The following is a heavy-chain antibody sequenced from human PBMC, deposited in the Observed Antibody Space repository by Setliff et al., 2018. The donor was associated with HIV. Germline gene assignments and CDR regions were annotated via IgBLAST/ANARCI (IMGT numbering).Heavy chain of an antibody. J-gene: IGHJ4*02. CDR1: GFTFSDHY. CDR2: SKNKFNSFTT. CDR3: ARKQGTSFGHGFDY. D-gene: IGHD2-2*01. Sequence: GGSLRLSCAASGFTFSDHYMDWVRQAPGKGLEWVGRSKNKFNSFTTEYAASVKGRFTISRDDSKNSLYLQMNSLKTEDTAVYYCARKQGTSFGHGFDYWGQGLLVTVSS. V-gene: IGHV3-72*01.